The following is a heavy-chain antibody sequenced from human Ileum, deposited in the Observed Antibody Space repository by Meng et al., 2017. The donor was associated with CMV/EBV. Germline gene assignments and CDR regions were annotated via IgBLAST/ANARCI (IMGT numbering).Heavy chain of an antibody. Sequence: SGPTLVKPTQTLKLTCTLSGFSLSTNRLGVGWVRQPPGKALEWLALIYWNGDARYRPSLKSRLTITKDTSKNQVVLTMTNMDPVDTGTYYCARITDFSSSHLDYFDYWGQGTLVTVSS. CDR1: GFSLSTNRLG. J-gene: IGHJ4*02. D-gene: IGHD3-3*01. CDR3: ARITDFSSSHLDYFDY. V-gene: IGHV2-5*01. CDR2: IYWNGDA.